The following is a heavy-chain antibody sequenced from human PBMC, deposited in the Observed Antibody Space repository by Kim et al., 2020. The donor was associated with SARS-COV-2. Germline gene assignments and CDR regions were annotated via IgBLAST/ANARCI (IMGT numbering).Heavy chain of an antibody. D-gene: IGHD4-17*01. CDR1: GGSFSGYY. CDR2: INHSGST. J-gene: IGHJ6*02. Sequence: SETLSLTCAVYGGSFSGYYWTWIRQPPGKGLEWIGEINHSGSTNSNPSLKSRVTISVDTSKNQFSLKLSSVTATDTAVYYCARDSTVETGEGMDVWGQGTTVTVSS. CDR3: ARDSTVETGEGMDV. V-gene: IGHV4-34*01.